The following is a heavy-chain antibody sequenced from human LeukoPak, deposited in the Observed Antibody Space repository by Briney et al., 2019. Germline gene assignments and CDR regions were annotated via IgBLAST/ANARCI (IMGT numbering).Heavy chain of an antibody. D-gene: IGHD1-26*01. Sequence: GGSLRLSCAASGFTFSSYGMHWVRQAPGKGLEWVAFIRYDGGNKYYADSVKGRFTISRDNSKNTLYLQMNSLRAEDTAVYYCAKDLFWSFAVGATTLGPVFDYWGQGTLVTVSS. CDR3: AKDLFWSFAVGATTLGPVFDY. V-gene: IGHV3-30*02. J-gene: IGHJ4*02. CDR2: IRYDGGNK. CDR1: GFTFSSYG.